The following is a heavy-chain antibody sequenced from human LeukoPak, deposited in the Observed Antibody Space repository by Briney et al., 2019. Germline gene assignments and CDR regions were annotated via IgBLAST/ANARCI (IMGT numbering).Heavy chain of an antibody. CDR3: ARLRSGAFDI. V-gene: IGHV4-4*09. CDR1: GGSISDYY. J-gene: IGHJ3*02. CDR2: IYTSGST. Sequence: SETLSLTCTVSGGSISDYYWSWIRQPPGKGLEWIGYIYTSGSTNYNPSLKSRVTISVDTSKNQFSLKLSSVTAADTAVYYCARLRSGAFDIWGQGTMVTVSS. D-gene: IGHD3-10*01.